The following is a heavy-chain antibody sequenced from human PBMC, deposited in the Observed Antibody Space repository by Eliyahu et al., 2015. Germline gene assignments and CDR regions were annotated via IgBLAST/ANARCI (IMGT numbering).Heavy chain of an antibody. CDR1: GYSXXXXYY. CDR3: ARVGTYYCSGGSCYHDY. D-gene: IGHD2-15*01. V-gene: IGHV4-38-2*02. CDR2: IYHSGXT. J-gene: IGHJ4*02. Sequence: QVQLQESGPGLVKPSETLSLTCTVSGYSXXXXYYWGWIRQPPGKGLEWIGSIYHSGXTYYNPSLKSRVTISVDTSKNQFSLKLSSVTAADTAVYYCARVGTYYCSGGSCYHDYWGQGTLVTVSS.